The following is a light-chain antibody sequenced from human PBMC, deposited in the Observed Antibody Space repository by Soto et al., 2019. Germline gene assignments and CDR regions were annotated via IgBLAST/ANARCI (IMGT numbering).Light chain of an antibody. CDR1: QSVSSY. Sequence: EIVLTQSPATLSLSPGETATLSCRASQSVSSYLAWYQQKPGHAPRLLIYDASNRATGIPARFSGSGSGTEFTLTISSLEPEDFAVYYCQQRSNWPLTFGGGTKVEIK. V-gene: IGKV3-11*01. CDR3: QQRSNWPLT. J-gene: IGKJ4*01. CDR2: DAS.